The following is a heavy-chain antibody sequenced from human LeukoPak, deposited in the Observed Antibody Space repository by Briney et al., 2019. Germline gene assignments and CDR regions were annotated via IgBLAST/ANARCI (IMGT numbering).Heavy chain of an antibody. CDR3: ARVEASGYDYGAFDY. V-gene: IGHV3-7*01. J-gene: IGHJ4*02. Sequence: PGGSLRLSCAASGFTFNRYWMSWVRQAPGKGLEWVANIKQDGSEKYYVDSVKGRFTISRDNAKNSLYLQMNSLRDEDTAVYYCARVEASGYDYGAFDYWGQGTLVTVSS. D-gene: IGHD5-12*01. CDR2: IKQDGSEK. CDR1: GFTFNRYW.